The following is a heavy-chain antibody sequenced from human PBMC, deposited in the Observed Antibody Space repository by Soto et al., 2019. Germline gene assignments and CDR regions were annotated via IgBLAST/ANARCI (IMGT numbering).Heavy chain of an antibody. CDR1: GYTFTSYG. V-gene: IGHV1-18*01. D-gene: IGHD3-10*01. CDR3: ASWYYGSGSYFHN. J-gene: IGHJ4*02. CDR2: INPYNGNT. Sequence: QVQLVQSGAEVKKPGASVKVSCKASGYTFTSYGISWVRQAPGQGLEWMGWINPYNGNTNYAQKLQGRVTMTTDTSTTTDYMELRSLRSDDTAVYYCASWYYGSGSYFHNWGQGTLVTVSS.